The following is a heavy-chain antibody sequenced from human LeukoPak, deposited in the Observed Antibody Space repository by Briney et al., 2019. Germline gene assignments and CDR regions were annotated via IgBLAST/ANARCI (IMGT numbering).Heavy chain of an antibody. CDR3: ARVFTGSGSYSFDY. CDR2: ISGSGGST. Sequence: GGSLRLSCAASGFTFSSYAMSWVRQAPGKGLEWVSAISGSGGSTYYADSVKGRFTISRDNSKNTLYLQMNSLRAEDTALYYCARVFTGSGSYSFDYWGQGTLVTVSS. J-gene: IGHJ4*02. D-gene: IGHD1-26*01. CDR1: GFTFSSYA. V-gene: IGHV3-23*01.